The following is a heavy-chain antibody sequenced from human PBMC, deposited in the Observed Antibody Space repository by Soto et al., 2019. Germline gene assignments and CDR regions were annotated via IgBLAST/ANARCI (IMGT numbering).Heavy chain of an antibody. CDR1: GGTFSSYT. CDR2: IIPILGIT. CDR3: ARAYGDYVNAFDI. Sequence: SVKVSCKASGGTFSSYTISWVRQAPGQGLEWMGRIIPILGITNYAQKFQGRVTITADKSTSTAYMELSSLRSEDTAVYYCARAYGDYVNAFDIWGQGTMVTVSS. V-gene: IGHV1-69*02. J-gene: IGHJ3*02. D-gene: IGHD4-17*01.